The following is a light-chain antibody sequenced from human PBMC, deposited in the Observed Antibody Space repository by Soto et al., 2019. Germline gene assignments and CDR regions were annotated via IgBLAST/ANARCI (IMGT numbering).Light chain of an antibody. Sequence: EIVLTQSPGTLSLSPGERATLSCRASQSVSSSYLAWFQQKPGQTPRLLIYGASSRATGIPDRFSGSGSGTDFTLIISSLEPEDFVVYYCHQYGSSPPTFGQGTKLEI. V-gene: IGKV3-20*01. CDR3: HQYGSSPPT. CDR1: QSVSSSY. J-gene: IGKJ2*01. CDR2: GAS.